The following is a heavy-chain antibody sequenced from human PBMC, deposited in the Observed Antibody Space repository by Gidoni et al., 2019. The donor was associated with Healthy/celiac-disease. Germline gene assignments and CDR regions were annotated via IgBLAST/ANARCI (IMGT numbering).Heavy chain of an antibody. J-gene: IGHJ5*02. Sequence: QVQLQQWGSGMLKPSETLCRTCAVYCGSCSGYYWGWLRQPPGTGMEWSGEINHSRSTNYNPSLKSRVTISVDTSKNQFSLKLSSVTAVDTAVYYCAKGTVTLRCWFDPWGQGTLVTVSS. D-gene: IGHD4-17*01. CDR2: INHSRST. V-gene: IGHV4-34*01. CDR1: CGSCSGYY. CDR3: AKGTVTLRCWFDP.